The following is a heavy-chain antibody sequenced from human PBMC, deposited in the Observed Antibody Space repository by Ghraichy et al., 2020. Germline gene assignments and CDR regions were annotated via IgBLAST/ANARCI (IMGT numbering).Heavy chain of an antibody. CDR3: AKCSSSSARGRFDY. V-gene: IGHV3-23*01. J-gene: IGHJ4*02. CDR2: ISGSGGST. Sequence: GGSLRLSCEASEFTFSSYAMSWVRQAPGKGLEWVSGISGSGGSTYYADSVKGRFTISRDNSKNTLYLQMNSLSAEDTAVYYCAKCSSSSARGRFDYWGQGTLVTVSS. CDR1: EFTFSSYA. D-gene: IGHD2-2*01.